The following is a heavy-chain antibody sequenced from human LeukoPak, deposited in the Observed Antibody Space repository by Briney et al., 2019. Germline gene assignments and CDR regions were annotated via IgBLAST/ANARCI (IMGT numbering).Heavy chain of an antibody. D-gene: IGHD3-3*01. V-gene: IGHV3-66*01. Sequence: PGRSLRLSCAASGFTFSSYAIHWVRQAPGKGLEWVSVIYSGGSTYYADSVKGRFTISRDNSKNTLYLQMNSLRAEDTAVYYCARLTIFGGYYFDYWGQGTLVTVSS. J-gene: IGHJ4*02. CDR2: IYSGGST. CDR1: GFTFSSYA. CDR3: ARLTIFGGYYFDY.